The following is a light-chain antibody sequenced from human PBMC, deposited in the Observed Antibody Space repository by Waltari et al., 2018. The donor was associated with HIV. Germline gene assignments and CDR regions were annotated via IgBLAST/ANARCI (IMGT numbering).Light chain of an antibody. CDR2: EDS. Sequence: SYELTQPPSVSVSPGPTARINCPGDAMPRKYAFWYQQKSGQAPVLVIYEDSKRPSGIPERFSGSSSGTMATLTISGAQVEDEGDYYCYSTDSSDNDRVLFGGGTNLTVL. CDR1: AMPRKY. CDR3: YSTDSSDNDRVL. J-gene: IGLJ2*01. V-gene: IGLV3-10*01.